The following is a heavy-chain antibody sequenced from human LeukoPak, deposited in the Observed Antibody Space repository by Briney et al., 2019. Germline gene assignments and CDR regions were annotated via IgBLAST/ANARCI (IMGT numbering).Heavy chain of an antibody. J-gene: IGHJ3*02. CDR2: ISAYNGNT. Sequence: GASVKVSCKASGYTFTSYGISWVRQAPGQGREWMGWISAYNGNTNYAQTLQGRVTMTTDTSTSTAYMELRSLRSDDTAVYYCARDQIGLTYYYDSSGYSGIWGQGTMVTVSS. V-gene: IGHV1-18*01. CDR3: ARDQIGLTYYYDSSGYSGI. CDR1: GYTFTSYG. D-gene: IGHD3-22*01.